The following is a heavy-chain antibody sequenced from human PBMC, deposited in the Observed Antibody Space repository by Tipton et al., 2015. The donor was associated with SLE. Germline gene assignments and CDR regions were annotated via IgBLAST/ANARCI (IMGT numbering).Heavy chain of an antibody. CDR2: THYSGTT. CDR1: GVFISTSSDY. J-gene: IGHJ6*02. D-gene: IGHD4-17*01. V-gene: IGHV4-61*01. CDR3: ARDGDDYGGYFYYGMDV. Sequence: TLSLTCTVSGVFISTSSDYWGWIRQPPGKGLEWIGYTHYSGTTNYNPSLKSRVTISVDTSKNQFSLKMIAVTAADTAVYYCARDGDDYGGYFYYGMDVWGQGTTVTVSS.